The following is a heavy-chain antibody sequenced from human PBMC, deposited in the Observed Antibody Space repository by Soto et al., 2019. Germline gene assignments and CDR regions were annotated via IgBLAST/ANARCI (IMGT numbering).Heavy chain of an antibody. V-gene: IGHV1-18*01. CDR3: ARGGGRDTAMVENYYGMDV. Sequence: SLKVACKASCSTFTSYGISWVRQAPEQGLEWMGWISAYNCNTNYAQKLQGRVTMTTDTSTSTAYMELRSLRSDDTAVYYCARGGGRDTAMVENYYGMDVWGQGTTVTVSS. CDR2: ISAYNCNT. CDR1: CSTFTSYG. J-gene: IGHJ6*02. D-gene: IGHD5-18*01.